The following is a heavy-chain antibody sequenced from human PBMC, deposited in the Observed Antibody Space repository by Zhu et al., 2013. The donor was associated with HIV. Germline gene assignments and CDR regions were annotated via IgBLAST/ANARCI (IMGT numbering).Heavy chain of an antibody. Sequence: QVQLVQSGAEVKKPGASVKVSCKASGYTFTSYYMHWVRQAPGQGLEWMGIINPSGGSTSYAQKFQGRVTMTRDTSTSTVYMELSSLRSEDTAVYYCARALSSGYDFWSGYPFGDYYYYGMDVWGQGTTVTVSS. CDR3: ARALSSGYDFWSGYPFGDYYYYGMDV. D-gene: IGHD3-3*01. CDR1: GYTFTSYY. J-gene: IGHJ6*02. CDR2: INPSGGST. V-gene: IGHV1-46*03.